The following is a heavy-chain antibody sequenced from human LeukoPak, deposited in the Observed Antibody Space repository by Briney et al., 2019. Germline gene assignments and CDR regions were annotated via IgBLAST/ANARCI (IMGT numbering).Heavy chain of an antibody. CDR3: AGRVYDSSPDAFDI. CDR2: IYTSGTA. J-gene: IGHJ3*02. V-gene: IGHV4-4*07. D-gene: IGHD3-22*01. Sequence: SETLSLTCTVSGGSISSYYWSWIRQPAGKGLEWIGRIYTSGTANYNPSLKGRVTMSLDTSKNQFSLKLTSVTAADTAVYYCAGRVYDSSPDAFDIWGQGTMVTVSS. CDR1: GGSISSYY.